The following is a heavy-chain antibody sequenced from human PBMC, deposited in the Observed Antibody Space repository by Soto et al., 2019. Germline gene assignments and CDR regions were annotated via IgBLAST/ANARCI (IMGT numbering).Heavy chain of an antibody. CDR1: GYTFTSYD. CDR2: MNPNSGNT. Sequence: GASVKVSCKASGYTFTSYDINWVRQATGQGLEWMGWMNPNSGNTGYAQKFQGRVTMTRNTSISTAYMELSSLRSEDTAVYYCARGRDRITMVRGVIHYYGMDVWGQGTTVTVPS. D-gene: IGHD3-10*01. V-gene: IGHV1-8*01. J-gene: IGHJ6*02. CDR3: ARGRDRITMVRGVIHYYGMDV.